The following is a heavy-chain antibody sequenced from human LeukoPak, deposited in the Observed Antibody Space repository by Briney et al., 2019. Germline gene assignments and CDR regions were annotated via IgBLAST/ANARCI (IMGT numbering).Heavy chain of an antibody. V-gene: IGHV3-7*01. Sequence: PGGSLRLSCAASGFTFSSYWMSWVRQAPGKGLVWVANIKQDGSEKYYVDSVKGRFTISRDDAKNSLYLQMNSLRAEDTAVYYCARAGWDDYRTDYYYYYYMDVWGKGTTVTVSS. CDR1: GFTFSSYW. D-gene: IGHD4-11*01. J-gene: IGHJ6*03. CDR3: ARAGWDDYRTDYYYYYYMDV. CDR2: IKQDGSEK.